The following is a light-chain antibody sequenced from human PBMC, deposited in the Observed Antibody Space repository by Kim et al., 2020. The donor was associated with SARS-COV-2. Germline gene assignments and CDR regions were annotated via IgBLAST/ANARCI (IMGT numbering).Light chain of an antibody. CDR1: QSVGSN. V-gene: IGKV3-15*01. CDR3: QQYNDWPLYT. Sequence: VSPGERATLSCRASQSVGSNLAWYQQKPGQAPSLLIYGASTRATGIPARFSGSGSGTEFTLTISSLQSEDFALYYCQQYNDWPLYTFGQGTKLEIK. CDR2: GAS. J-gene: IGKJ2*01.